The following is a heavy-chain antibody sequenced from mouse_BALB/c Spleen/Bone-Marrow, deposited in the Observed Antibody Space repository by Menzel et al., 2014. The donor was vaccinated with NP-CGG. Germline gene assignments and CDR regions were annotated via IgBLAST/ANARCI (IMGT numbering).Heavy chain of an antibody. CDR2: ILPGSGTT. J-gene: IGHJ3*01. CDR1: GYTFSTYW. D-gene: IGHD2-4*01. Sequence: QVQLQQSGAELMKPGASVKISCKATGYTFSTYWIEWVKQRPGHGLEWIGEILPGSGTTNYNEKFKGKATFTADTSSNTADMQLSSLTYEDSAVYYCAMLITTGGFAYWGQGTLVTGSA. V-gene: IGHV1-9*01. CDR3: AMLITTGGFAY.